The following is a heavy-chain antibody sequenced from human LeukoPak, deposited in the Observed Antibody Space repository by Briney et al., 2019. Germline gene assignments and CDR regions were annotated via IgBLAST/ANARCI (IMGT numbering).Heavy chain of an antibody. V-gene: IGHV1-69*01. Sequence: GSSVKVSCKASGGTFSSYAISWVRQAPGQGLEWMGGIIPIFGTANYAQKFQGRVTITADESTSTAYMELSSLRSEDTAVYYCARALSTMVRGVYHYYGMDVWGKGTTVTVSS. CDR3: ARALSTMVRGVYHYYGMDV. J-gene: IGHJ6*04. CDR2: IIPIFGTA. D-gene: IGHD3-10*01. CDR1: GGTFSSYA.